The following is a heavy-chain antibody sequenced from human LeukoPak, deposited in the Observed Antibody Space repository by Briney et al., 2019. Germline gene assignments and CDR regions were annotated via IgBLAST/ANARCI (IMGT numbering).Heavy chain of an antibody. CDR1: SASISNYY. Sequence: SETLSLTCTVSSASISNYYWGWIGQSPGKGLEWIGYIQNTGDTTYNPSLKSRVSISKDMSNNQFSLQLRSVTAADTAVYYCVKHGSGWSFDYWGQGTLVTVSS. J-gene: IGHJ4*02. V-gene: IGHV4-59*01. D-gene: IGHD6-19*01. CDR3: VKHGSGWSFDY. CDR2: IQNTGDT.